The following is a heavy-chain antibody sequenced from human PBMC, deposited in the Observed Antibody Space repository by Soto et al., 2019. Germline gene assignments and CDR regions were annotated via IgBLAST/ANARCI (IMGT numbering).Heavy chain of an antibody. V-gene: IGHV4-59*01. CDR1: GGSISSYY. J-gene: IGHJ3*02. D-gene: IGHD3-10*01. CDR2: IYYSGST. CDR3: ARKRRFGKSDAFDI. Sequence: QVQLQESGPGLVKPSETLSLTCTVSGGSISSYYWSWIRQPPGKGLEWIGYIYYSGSTNYNPSLTSRVTISVDTSKSQFSLKLSSVTAADTAVYYCARKRRFGKSDAFDIWGQGKMVTVSS.